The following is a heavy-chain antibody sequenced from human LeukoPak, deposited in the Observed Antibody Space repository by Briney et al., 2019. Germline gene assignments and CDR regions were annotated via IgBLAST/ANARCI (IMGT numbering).Heavy chain of an antibody. CDR1: GYTFTGYY. CDR3: ARERLLWFGVNDAFDI. CDR2: INPNSGGT. V-gene: IGHV1-2*02. J-gene: IGHJ3*02. Sequence: EASVKVSCKASGYTFTGYYMHWVRQAPGQGLEWMGWINPNSGGTNYAQKLQGRVTMTRDTSISTAYMELSRLRSDDTAVYYCARERLLWFGVNDAFDIWGQGTMVTVSS. D-gene: IGHD3-10*01.